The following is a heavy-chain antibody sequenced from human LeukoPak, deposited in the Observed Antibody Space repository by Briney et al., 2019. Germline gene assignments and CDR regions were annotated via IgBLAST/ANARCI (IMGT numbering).Heavy chain of an antibody. V-gene: IGHV1-8*03. CDR1: GYTFTSYD. J-gene: IGHJ6*03. CDR3: ARGRSNSGYYYMDV. D-gene: IGHD3-10*01. CDR2: MNPNSGNT. Sequence: ASVKVSCKASGYTFTSYDINWVRQATGQGLEWMGWMNPNSGNTGYAQKFQGRVTITRNTSISTAYMELSSLRSEDTAVYYCARGRSNSGYYYMDVWGKGTTVTVSS.